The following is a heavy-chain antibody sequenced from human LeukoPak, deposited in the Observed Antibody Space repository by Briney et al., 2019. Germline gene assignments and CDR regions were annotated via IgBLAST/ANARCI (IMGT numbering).Heavy chain of an antibody. J-gene: IGHJ4*02. D-gene: IGHD1-1*01. CDR3: ARYTTGDFDY. CDR2: IDPSDSYT. V-gene: IGHV5-10-1*01. CDR1: GYSFTSYW. Sequence: GESLKISCKGSGYSFTSYWISWVRQMPGNGLEWMGRIDPSDSYTNYSPSFQGHVTISADKSISTAYLQWSSLKASDTAMYYFARYTTGDFDYWGQGTLVTVSS.